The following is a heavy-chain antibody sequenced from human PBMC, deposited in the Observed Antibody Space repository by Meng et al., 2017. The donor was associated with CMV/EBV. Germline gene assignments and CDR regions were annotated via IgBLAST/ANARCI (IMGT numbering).Heavy chain of an antibody. CDR3: ARDRSYCSGGSCYKIYDY. Sequence: ASVKVSCKASGYTFTSYGISWVRQAPGQGLEWMGWISAYNGNTNYAQKLQGRVTMTTDTSTGTAYMELRSLRSDDTAVYYCARDRSYCSGGSCYKIYDYWGQGTLVTVSS. CDR1: GYTFTSYG. J-gene: IGHJ4*02. D-gene: IGHD2-15*01. CDR2: ISAYNGNT. V-gene: IGHV1-18*01.